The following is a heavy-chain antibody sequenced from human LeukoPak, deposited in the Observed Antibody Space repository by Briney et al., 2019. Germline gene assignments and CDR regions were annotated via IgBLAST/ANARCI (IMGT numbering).Heavy chain of an antibody. Sequence: GGSPRLSCAASGFTFSSSWMSWVRQAPGKGLEWVANMKQDGSVKFYADSMKGRFTISRDNAKNSLYLQMNSLRTEDTAVYYCARDTPLGCFDYWGQGTLVTVSS. CDR1: GFTFSSSW. CDR3: ARDTPLGCFDY. D-gene: IGHD2-15*01. CDR2: MKQDGSVK. V-gene: IGHV3-7*01. J-gene: IGHJ4*02.